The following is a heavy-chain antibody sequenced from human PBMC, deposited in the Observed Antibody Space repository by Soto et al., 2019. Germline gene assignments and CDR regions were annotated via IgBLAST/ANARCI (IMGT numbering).Heavy chain of an antibody. J-gene: IGHJ6*02. D-gene: IGHD3-10*01. Sequence: ASVKVSFKACGGTFSRYAISWLRQAPGQGLEWMGGIIPIFGTANYAQKFQGRVTITADKSTSTAYMELSSLRSEDTAVYYCARRGITMVRGVMTHYYYYYGMDVWGQGTTVTVSS. CDR2: IIPIFGTA. CDR1: GGTFSRYA. V-gene: IGHV1-69*06. CDR3: ARRGITMVRGVMTHYYYYYGMDV.